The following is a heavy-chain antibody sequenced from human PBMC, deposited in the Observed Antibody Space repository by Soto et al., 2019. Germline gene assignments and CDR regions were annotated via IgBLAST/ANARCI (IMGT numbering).Heavy chain of an antibody. CDR1: GGSISSGGYS. CDR2: VFHSGST. CDR3: APLSVSLSGPYGIHV. D-gene: IGHD2-15*01. Sequence: SETLSLTCSVSGGSISSGGYSWSWIRQPPGKGLEWIGYVFHSGSTYYSPSLQSRVTLSVDTSKNQFSVRLNSVTASDTAVYYCAPLSVSLSGPYGIHVWGQGTTVTVSS. J-gene: IGHJ6*02. V-gene: IGHV4-30-2*01.